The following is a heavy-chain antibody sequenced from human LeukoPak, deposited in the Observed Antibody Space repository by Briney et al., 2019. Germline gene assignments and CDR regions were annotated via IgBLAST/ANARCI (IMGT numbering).Heavy chain of an antibody. CDR1: GFTFSNYA. Sequence: PGGSLRLSCAASGFTFSNYAMSWVRQAPGKGLEWVSSISSSADNTYHADSVKGRFTISRDNSKNTLYLQINRLRAEATPLYYCANLTTWNTHYPIDYWGQGTLVTVSS. J-gene: IGHJ4*02. D-gene: IGHD4-17*01. CDR2: ISSSADNT. CDR3: ANLTTWNTHYPIDY. V-gene: IGHV3-23*01.